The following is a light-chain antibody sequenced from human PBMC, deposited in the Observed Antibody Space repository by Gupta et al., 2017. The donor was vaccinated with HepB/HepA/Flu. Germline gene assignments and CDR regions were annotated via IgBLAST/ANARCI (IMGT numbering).Light chain of an antibody. Sequence: QSAPTQPPSASGSLGQSVTISCTGSSSDVGGYEFVSWYQQHPGKAPKIMIYEVDKRPSGVASRFSGSKSGNAASLTISGLQEDDEADYYCSSYAGSSTFVFGGGTKLTVL. CDR1: SSDVGGYEF. V-gene: IGLV2-8*01. J-gene: IGLJ2*01. CDR2: EVD. CDR3: SSYAGSSTFV.